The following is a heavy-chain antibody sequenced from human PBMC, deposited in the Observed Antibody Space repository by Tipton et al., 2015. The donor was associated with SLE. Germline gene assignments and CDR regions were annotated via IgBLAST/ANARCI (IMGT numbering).Heavy chain of an antibody. D-gene: IGHD6-19*01. CDR2: INSDGSST. Sequence: SLRLSCAASGFTFSSYWMHWVRQAPGKGLVWVSRINSDGSSTSYAGSVKGRITVSRDNAKNTLYLQMNSLRAEDTAVYYCARASSGFSTFDYWGQGTLVTVSS. J-gene: IGHJ4*02. V-gene: IGHV3-74*01. CDR1: GFTFSSYW. CDR3: ARASSGFSTFDY.